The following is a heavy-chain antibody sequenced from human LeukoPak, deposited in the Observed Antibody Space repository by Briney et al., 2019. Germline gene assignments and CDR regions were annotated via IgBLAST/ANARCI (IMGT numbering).Heavy chain of an antibody. CDR3: ARDPRGGIVVGPHLDY. Sequence: ASVKVSCKASGYTFTSYAMNWVRQAPGQGLEGRGWINTITGKATYVQGFTGGFVFSLDTSVSTAYLQISSLKAEDTAVYYYARDPRGGIVVGPHLDYWGQGTLVTVSS. J-gene: IGHJ4*02. CDR2: INTITGKA. D-gene: IGHD3-22*01. V-gene: IGHV7-4-1*02. CDR1: GYTFTSYA.